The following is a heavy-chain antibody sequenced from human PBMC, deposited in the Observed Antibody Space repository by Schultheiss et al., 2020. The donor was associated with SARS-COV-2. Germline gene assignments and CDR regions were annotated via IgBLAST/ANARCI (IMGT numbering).Heavy chain of an antibody. CDR3: ARGPPQTGSYYYYGMDV. J-gene: IGHJ6*02. D-gene: IGHD7-27*01. CDR2: INHSGST. CDR1: GGSISSSSYY. V-gene: IGHV4-39*07. Sequence: SETLSLTCTVSGGSISSSSYYWGWIRQPPGKGLEWIGEINHSGSTNYNPSLKSRVTISVDTSKNQFSLKLSSVTAADTAVYYCARGPPQTGSYYYYGMDVWGQGTTVTVSS.